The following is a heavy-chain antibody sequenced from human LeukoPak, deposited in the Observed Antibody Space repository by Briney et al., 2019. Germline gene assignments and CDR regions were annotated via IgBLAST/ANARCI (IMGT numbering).Heavy chain of an antibody. D-gene: IGHD1-14*01. CDR3: AREGIDVLTKDFDS. J-gene: IGHJ4*02. CDR1: SCKC. V-gene: IGHV1-2*02. Sequence: SCKCIHWVRQAPGQGLEWMAYISPQNNVRNSAEKLQGRVTLTRDTSMSTVYMELIGLTSDDPAVYFCAREGIDVLTKDFDSWGQGTLVTVS. CDR2: ISPQNNVR.